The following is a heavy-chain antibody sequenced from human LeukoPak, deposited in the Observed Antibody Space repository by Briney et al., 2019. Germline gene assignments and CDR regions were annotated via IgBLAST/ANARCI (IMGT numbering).Heavy chain of an antibody. CDR3: ARDRYDILTGSKYFDY. D-gene: IGHD3-9*01. Sequence: VKPSETLSLPRTVSGGSLISYYWGWVRQPPGKRLEWVGDFYYSGSTNCNPSLKSRVTTSVDTSKNQFSLKLSSVTAADTAVYYCARDRYDILTGSKYFDYWGQGTLVTVSS. J-gene: IGHJ4*02. CDR2: FYYSGST. CDR1: GGSLISYY. V-gene: IGHV4-59*01.